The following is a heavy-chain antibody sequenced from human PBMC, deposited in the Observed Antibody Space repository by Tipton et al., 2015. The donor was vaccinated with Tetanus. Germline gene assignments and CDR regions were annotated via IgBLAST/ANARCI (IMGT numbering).Heavy chain of an antibody. D-gene: IGHD3-16*01. CDR3: ARDLSYYECIWGGDRDPYFDL. CDR2: MNSDGSYI. J-gene: IGHJ2*01. Sequence: SLRLSCAASGFTFSAYWMHWVRQAPGKGLVWVSRMNSDGSYIAYADSVKGRFTISRDNAKNTLFLQMSSLTDEDTAVYYCARDLSYYECIWGGDRDPYFDLWGRGTLVTVSS. CDR1: GFTFSAYW. V-gene: IGHV3-74*01.